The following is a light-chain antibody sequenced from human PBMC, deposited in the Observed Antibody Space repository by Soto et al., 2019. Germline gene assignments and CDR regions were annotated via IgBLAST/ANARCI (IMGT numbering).Light chain of an antibody. Sequence: QAVVTQEPSLTVSPGGTVTLTCASSTGAVSSDHWPYWFQRKPGQAPRTLIYDISSKHSWTPARFSGSLLGGKAALSLSGAQPEDEADYYCLLSYSGAWVFGGGTKVTVL. CDR1: TGAVSSDHW. CDR3: LLSYSGAWV. CDR2: DIS. J-gene: IGLJ3*02. V-gene: IGLV7-46*01.